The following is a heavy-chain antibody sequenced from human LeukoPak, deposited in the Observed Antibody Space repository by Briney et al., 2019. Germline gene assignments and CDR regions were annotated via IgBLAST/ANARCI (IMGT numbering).Heavy chain of an antibody. D-gene: IGHD3-10*01. CDR2: IYYSGST. Sequence: PSETLSLTCTVSGGSISSSSYYWGWIRQPPGKGLEWIGSIYYSGSTYYNPSLKSRVTISVDTSKNQFSLKLSSVTAADTAVYYCARRFWGPSAYHFDYWGQGTLVTVSS. CDR1: GGSISSSSYY. J-gene: IGHJ4*02. CDR3: ARRFWGPSAYHFDY. V-gene: IGHV4-39*01.